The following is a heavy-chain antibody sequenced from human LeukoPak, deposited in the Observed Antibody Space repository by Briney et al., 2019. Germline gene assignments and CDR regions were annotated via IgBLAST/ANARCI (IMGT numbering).Heavy chain of an antibody. D-gene: IGHD4-17*01. V-gene: IGHV3-33*01. J-gene: IGHJ6*02. CDR3: ARGVPYGYYYYGMDV. CDR2: IWYDGSNK. Sequence: GGSLRLSCAASGFTFSSYGMHWVRRAPGKGLEWVAVIWYDGSNKYYADSVKGRFTISRENSQNTLYLQMNSLRAEDTAVYYCARGVPYGYYYYGMDVWGQGTTVTVSS. CDR1: GFTFSSYG.